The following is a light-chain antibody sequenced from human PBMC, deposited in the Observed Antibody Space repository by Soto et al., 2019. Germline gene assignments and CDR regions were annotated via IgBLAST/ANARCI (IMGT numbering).Light chain of an antibody. CDR2: DTS. CDR1: QNVYNN. CDR3: KQLRTWPLP. V-gene: IGKV3-15*01. Sequence: EIVMTQSPATLSVSPGEGATLSCKASQNVYNNLAWYQQRPGQPPRLLIYDTSTRATGISARFSGSGYGAKFTLTISSLHSEDLAVYFCKQLRTWPLPCGGGPRLDTK. J-gene: IGKJ4*01.